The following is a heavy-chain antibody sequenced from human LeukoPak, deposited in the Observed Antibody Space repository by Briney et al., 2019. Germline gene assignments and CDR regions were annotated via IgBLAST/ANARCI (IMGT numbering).Heavy chain of an antibody. Sequence: GGSLRLSCAASGFTFSSYSMNWVRQAPGKGLEWVSSISSSSSYIYYADSVKGRFTISRDNSKNTLYLQMNSLRAEDTAVYYCAKEIVGATAPGVFDYWGQGTLVTVSS. CDR3: AKEIVGATAPGVFDY. CDR1: GFTFSSYS. CDR2: ISSSSSYI. V-gene: IGHV3-21*04. J-gene: IGHJ4*02. D-gene: IGHD1-26*01.